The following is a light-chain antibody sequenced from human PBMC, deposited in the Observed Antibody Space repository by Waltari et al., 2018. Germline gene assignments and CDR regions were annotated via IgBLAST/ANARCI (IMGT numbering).Light chain of an antibody. Sequence: QSALTQPASVSGSPGQSITIPCTGTSSDVGGYHYVSWYQQHPGKAPKLMIYEVSNRPSGVSNRFSGSKSGNTASLTISGLQAEDEADYYCSSYTSSSTWVFGGGTKLTVL. V-gene: IGLV2-14*01. J-gene: IGLJ3*02. CDR2: EVS. CDR1: SSDVGGYHY. CDR3: SSYTSSSTWV.